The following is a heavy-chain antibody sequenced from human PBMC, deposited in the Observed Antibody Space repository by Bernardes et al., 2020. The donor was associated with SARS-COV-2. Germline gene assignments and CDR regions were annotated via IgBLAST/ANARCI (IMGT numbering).Heavy chain of an antibody. Sequence: GGSLRLSCVASGFTLPDPFIDWVRQAPGKGLEWVGRSRNRGSSYRTEFAASVKGRFTISRDDSKNSLYLQMNGLRTEDTAVYYCARLYYDGSIFHPFDSWGQGTLVIVSS. CDR1: GFTLPDPF. J-gene: IGHJ4*02. CDR3: ARLYYDGSIFHPFDS. V-gene: IGHV3-72*01. CDR2: SRNRGSSYRT. D-gene: IGHD3-22*01.